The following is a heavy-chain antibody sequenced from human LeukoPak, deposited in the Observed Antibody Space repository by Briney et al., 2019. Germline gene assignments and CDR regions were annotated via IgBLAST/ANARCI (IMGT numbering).Heavy chain of an antibody. CDR2: ISSSSSYI. CDR1: GFTFSSYS. Sequence: GGSLRLSCAASGFTFSSYSMNWVRQAPGKGLEWVSSISSSSSYIYYADSVKGRFTISRDNAKNSLYLQMNSLRAEDTAVYYCARTVYQLPISHDYWGQGTLVTVSS. J-gene: IGHJ4*02. CDR3: ARTVYQLPISHDY. D-gene: IGHD2-2*01. V-gene: IGHV3-21*01.